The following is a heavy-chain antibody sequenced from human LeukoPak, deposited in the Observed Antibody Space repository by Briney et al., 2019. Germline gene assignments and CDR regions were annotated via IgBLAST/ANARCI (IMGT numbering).Heavy chain of an antibody. J-gene: IGHJ5*02. V-gene: IGHV3-23*01. CDR2: ISGGGGST. CDR1: GFTVSSNY. D-gene: IGHD6-6*01. CDR3: AKGGGFSSSWLANWFDP. Sequence: GGSLRLSCAASGFTVSSNYMSWVRQAPGKGLDWVSGISGGGGSTNHADSVKGRFTISRDNSKNTLYLQMNSLRAEDTALYDCAKGGGFSSSWLANWFDPWGQGTLVTVSS.